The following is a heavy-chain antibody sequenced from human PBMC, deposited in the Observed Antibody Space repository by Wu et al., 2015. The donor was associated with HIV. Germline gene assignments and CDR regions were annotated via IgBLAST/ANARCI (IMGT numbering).Heavy chain of an antibody. CDR3: ATFMITFGGVIVTDAFDI. CDR1: GYTFTDYY. Sequence: EVQLVQSGAEVKKPGATVKISCKVSGYTFTDYYMHWVQQAPGKGLEWMGLVDPEDGETIYAEKFQGRVTITADTSTDTAYMELSSLRSEDTAVYYCATFMITFGGVIVTDAFDIWGQGQWSPSLQ. J-gene: IGHJ3*02. V-gene: IGHV1-69-2*01. CDR2: VDPEDGET. D-gene: IGHD3-16*02.